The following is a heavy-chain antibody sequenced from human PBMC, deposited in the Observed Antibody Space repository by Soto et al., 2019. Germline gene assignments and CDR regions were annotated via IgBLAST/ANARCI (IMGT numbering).Heavy chain of an antibody. CDR2: IYATGTT. Sequence: SETLSLTCTVSGGSVISGFYWSWIRKSAGKGLEWIGRIYATGTTDYNPSLKSRVMMSVDTSKKQFSLKLRSVTAADTAVYYCVRDGTKTLRDWFDPWGQGISVTVSS. D-gene: IGHD1-1*01. J-gene: IGHJ5*02. V-gene: IGHV4-4*07. CDR1: GGSVISGFY. CDR3: VRDGTKTLRDWFDP.